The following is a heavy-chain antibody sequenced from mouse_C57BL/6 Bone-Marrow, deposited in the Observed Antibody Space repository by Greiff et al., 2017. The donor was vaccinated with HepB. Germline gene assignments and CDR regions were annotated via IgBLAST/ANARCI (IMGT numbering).Heavy chain of an antibody. CDR1: GYTFTSYW. J-gene: IGHJ3*01. Sequence: QVQLQQPGAELVKPGASVKLSCKASGYTFTSYWMHWVKQRPGQGLEWIGMIHPNSGSTNYNEKFKSKATLTVDKSSSTAYMQLSSLTSENSAVYYCAGDCVWYYYGSGRIAYGDRGTLITVTA. CDR2: IHPNSGST. V-gene: IGHV1-64*01. CDR3: AGDCVWYYYGSGRIAY. D-gene: IGHD1-1*01.